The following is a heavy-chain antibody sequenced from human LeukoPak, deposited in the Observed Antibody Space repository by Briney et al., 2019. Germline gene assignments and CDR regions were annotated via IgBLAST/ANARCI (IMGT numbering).Heavy chain of an antibody. CDR3: ATVNCRSTSCYIGDWFDS. CDR2: LDPEDGET. D-gene: IGHD2-2*02. J-gene: IGHJ5*01. CDR1: GYTLTELS. Sequence: ASVKVSCKVSGYTLTELSMHWVRQAPGKGLEWMGGLDPEDGETIYAQKFQGRVTMTEDTSTDTAYMGLSSLRSEDTAVYYCATVNCRSTSCYIGDWFDSWGQGTLVTVSS. V-gene: IGHV1-24*01.